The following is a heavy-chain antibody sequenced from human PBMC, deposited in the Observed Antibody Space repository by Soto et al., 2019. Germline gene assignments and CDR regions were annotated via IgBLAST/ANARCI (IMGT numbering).Heavy chain of an antibody. CDR1: GFPFSSYG. CDR2: IWYDGSNK. V-gene: IGHV3-33*08. D-gene: IGHD1-7*01. CDR3: ARDLELPLPLDY. J-gene: IGHJ4*02. Sequence: LRLSCAVSGFPFSSYGMHWVRQAPGKGLEWVAVIWYDGSNKYYADSVKGRFTISRDNSKNTLYLQMNSLRAEDTAVYYCARDLELPLPLDYWGQGTQVTVSS.